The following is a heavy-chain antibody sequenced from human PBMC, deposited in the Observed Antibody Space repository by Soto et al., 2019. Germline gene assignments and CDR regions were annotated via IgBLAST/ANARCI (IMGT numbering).Heavy chain of an antibody. CDR3: ARDCSGGSCCYLH. V-gene: IGHV3-66*01. Sequence: EVQLVESGGGLVQPGGSLRLSCAASGFTVSSNYMSWVRQAPGKGLEWVSVIYSGGSTYYADSVKGRFTISRDNSKNTLYLKMNRRRAEDTDGYYCARDCSGGSCCYLHWGKGAMVTVSA. CDR2: IYSGGST. D-gene: IGHD2-15*01. J-gene: IGHJ4*02. CDR1: GFTVSSNY.